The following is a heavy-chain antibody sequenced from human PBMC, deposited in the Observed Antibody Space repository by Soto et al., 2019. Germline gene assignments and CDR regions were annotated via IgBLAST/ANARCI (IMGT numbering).Heavy chain of an antibody. Sequence: KTSETLSLTCAVYGGSFSCYYWSWIRQPPGKGLEWIGEINHSGSTNYNPSLKSRVTISVDTSKNQFSLKLSSVTAADTAVYYCARGSSFYFWSGFYGMDVWGQGTTVTVSS. CDR1: GGSFSCYY. CDR3: ARGSSFYFWSGFYGMDV. D-gene: IGHD3-3*01. V-gene: IGHV4-34*01. CDR2: INHSGST. J-gene: IGHJ6*02.